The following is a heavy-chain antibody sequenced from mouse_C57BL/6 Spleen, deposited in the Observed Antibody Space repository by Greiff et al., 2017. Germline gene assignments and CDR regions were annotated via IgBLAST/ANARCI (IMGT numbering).Heavy chain of an antibody. Sequence: EVKLVESGGGLVKPGGSLTLSCAASGFTFSSYTMSWVRQTPEKRLQWVATISGGGGNTYYPDSVKGRFTISRDNAKNTLYLQMSSLRSEDTALYYCARQKIYDEGLGYWGKGTTLTVAS. V-gene: IGHV5-9*01. CDR1: GFTFSSYT. J-gene: IGHJ2*01. CDR3: ARQKIYDEGLGY. D-gene: IGHD2-3*01. CDR2: ISGGGGNT.